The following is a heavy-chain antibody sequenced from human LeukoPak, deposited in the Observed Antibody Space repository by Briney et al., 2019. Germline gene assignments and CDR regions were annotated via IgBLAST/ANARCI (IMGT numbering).Heavy chain of an antibody. J-gene: IGHJ3*02. Sequence: SETLSLTCTVSGGSISSYYWSWIRQPPGKGLEWIGYIYTSGSTNYSPSLKSRVTISVDTSKNQFSLKLSSVTAADTAVYYCARRWAFDIWGQGTMVAVSS. D-gene: IGHD5-24*01. CDR3: ARRWAFDI. CDR2: IYTSGST. CDR1: GGSISSYY. V-gene: IGHV4-4*09.